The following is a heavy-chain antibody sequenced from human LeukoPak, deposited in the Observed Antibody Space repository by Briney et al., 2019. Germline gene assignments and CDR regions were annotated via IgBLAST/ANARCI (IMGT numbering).Heavy chain of an antibody. D-gene: IGHD5-18*01. CDR1: GFTFTNYD. CDR2: ISGSGGST. V-gene: IGHV3-23*01. Sequence: PGGSLRLSCAASGFTFTNYDMNWVRQAPGKGLEWVSAISGSGGSTYYADSVKGRFTISRDNSKNTLYPQMNSLRAEDTAVYYCAKGRGYSYGNPFDYWGQGTLVTVSS. CDR3: AKGRGYSYGNPFDY. J-gene: IGHJ4*02.